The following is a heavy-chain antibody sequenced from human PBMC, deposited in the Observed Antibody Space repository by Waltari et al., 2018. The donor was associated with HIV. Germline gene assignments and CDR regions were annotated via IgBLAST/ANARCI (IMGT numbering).Heavy chain of an antibody. Sequence: QQQLQESGPGLVKPSETLSLTCPVSGGSISSSSYYWGWIRQPPGQRLGWIGSIYYSGSTYYNPSLKSRVTISVDTSKNQFSLNLSSVTAADTAVYYCARLFWAGGGAYYDFWSGYYFDYWGQGTLVTVSS. D-gene: IGHD3-3*01. CDR2: IYYSGST. CDR1: GGSISSSSYY. J-gene: IGHJ4*02. V-gene: IGHV4-39*01. CDR3: ARLFWAGGGAYYDFWSGYYFDY.